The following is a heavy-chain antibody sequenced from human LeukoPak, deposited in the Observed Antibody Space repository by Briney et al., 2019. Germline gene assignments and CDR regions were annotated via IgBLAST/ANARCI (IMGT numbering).Heavy chain of an antibody. V-gene: IGHV3-33*01. CDR2: IWYDGSNK. CDR1: GFTFSSYG. CDR3: ARDRLTTSGYYYGGEGFDY. D-gene: IGHD3-22*01. Sequence: GGSLRLSCAASGFTFSSYGMHWVRQAPGKGLEWVAVIWYDGSNKYYADSVKGRFTISRDNSKNTLYLQMNSLRAEDTAVYYCARDRLTTSGYYYGGEGFDYWGQGTLVTVSS. J-gene: IGHJ4*02.